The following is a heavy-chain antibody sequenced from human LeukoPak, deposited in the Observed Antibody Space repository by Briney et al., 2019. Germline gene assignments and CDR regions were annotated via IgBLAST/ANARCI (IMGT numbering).Heavy chain of an antibody. D-gene: IGHD1-26*01. CDR2: INPSGGST. V-gene: IGHV1-46*01. J-gene: IGHJ3*02. CDR3: ARVLIVGATLSAFDI. CDR1: GYTFSSYY. Sequence: ASVKVSCKASGYTFSSYYMHWVRQAPGQGLELMGIINPSGGSTSYAQKFQGRVTMTRDMSTSTVYMELSSLRSEDTAVYYCARVLIVGATLSAFDIWGQGTMVTVSS.